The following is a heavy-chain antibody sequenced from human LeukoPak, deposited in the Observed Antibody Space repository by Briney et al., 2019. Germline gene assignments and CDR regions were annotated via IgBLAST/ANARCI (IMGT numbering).Heavy chain of an antibody. CDR1: GFTFSSYA. CDR3: GMGLMVYVKRYFDY. CDR2: ISGSGGST. V-gene: IGHV3-23*01. Sequence: GGSLRLSCAASGFTFSSYAMSRVRQAPGKGLEWVSAISGSGGSTYYADSAKGRFTISRDNSKNTPYLQMNSLRAEDTAVYYCGMGLMVYVKRYFDYWGQGTLVTVSS. D-gene: IGHD2-8*01. J-gene: IGHJ4*02.